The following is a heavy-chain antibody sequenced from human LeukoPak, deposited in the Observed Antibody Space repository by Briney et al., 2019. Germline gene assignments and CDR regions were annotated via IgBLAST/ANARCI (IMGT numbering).Heavy chain of an antibody. V-gene: IGHV3-21*01. CDR2: ISSSSSYI. D-gene: IGHD3-9*01. CDR3: ARPVDNYYYYYYMDV. J-gene: IGHJ6*03. Sequence: GGSLRLSCAASGFTFSSYAMSWVRQAPGKGLEWVSSISSSSSYIYYADSVKGRFTISRDNAKNSLYLQMNSLRAGDTAVYYCARPVDNYYYYYYMDVWGKGTTVTVSS. CDR1: GFTFSSYA.